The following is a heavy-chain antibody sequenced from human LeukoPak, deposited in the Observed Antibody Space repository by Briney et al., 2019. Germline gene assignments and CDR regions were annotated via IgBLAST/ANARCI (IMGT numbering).Heavy chain of an antibody. CDR1: GFTFSSYA. J-gene: IGHJ4*02. CDR3: ARSRKVDTAMGSFDY. V-gene: IGHV3-30*04. CDR2: ISYDGSNK. D-gene: IGHD5-18*01. Sequence: PGRSLRLSCAASGFTFSSYAMHWVRQAPGKGLEWVAVISYDGSNKYYADSVKGRFTISRGNSKNTLYLQMNSLRAEDTAVYYCARSRKVDTAMGSFDYWGQGTLVTVSS.